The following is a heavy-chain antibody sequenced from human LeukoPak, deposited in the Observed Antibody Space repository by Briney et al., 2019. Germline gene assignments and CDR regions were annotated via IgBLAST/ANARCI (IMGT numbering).Heavy chain of an antibody. CDR1: GGSISSYY. D-gene: IGHD4-17*01. V-gene: IGHV4-59*01. CDR3: ARGDYGAFDI. J-gene: IGHJ3*02. CDR2: IYNSGST. Sequence: SETLSLTCTVSGGSISSYYWSWIRQPPGKGLEWIGYIYNSGSTNYNPSLESRVTISVDTSKNQFSLKLSSVTAADTAVYYCARGDYGAFDIWGQGTMVTVSS.